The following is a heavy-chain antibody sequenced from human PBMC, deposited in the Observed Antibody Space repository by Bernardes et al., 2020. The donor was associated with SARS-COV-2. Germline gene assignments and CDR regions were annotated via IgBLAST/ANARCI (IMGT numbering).Heavy chain of an antibody. D-gene: IGHD1-26*01. J-gene: IGHJ4*02. CDR1: GYTFTNFA. Sequence: ASVKVSCKASGYTFTNFAIHWMRQAPGQRLEWMGWINPGNGQTYYSPKFQGRVTVSRDTSASATYMELSSLRSEDTAVYYCARDQWELGYSDYWGQGTLVTVS. CDR2: INPGNGQT. CDR3: ARDQWELGYSDY. V-gene: IGHV1-3*01.